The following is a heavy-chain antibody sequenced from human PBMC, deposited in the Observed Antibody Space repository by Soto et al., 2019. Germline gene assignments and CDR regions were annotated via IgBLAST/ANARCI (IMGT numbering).Heavy chain of an antibody. CDR2: ISGSGGRS. V-gene: IGHV3-23*01. CDR3: STAYFVWSSEQPYYFDY. Sequence: EVQLLDSGGGLVQPGGSLRLSCAASGFTFSNYAMTWVRQGPGKGLEWVSGISGSGGRSYYADSVKGRFTISRDNSKSTLYVQMNSLRAEDTAVYYCSTAYFVWSSEQPYYFDYWGQGTLVTVSS. D-gene: IGHD3-16*01. J-gene: IGHJ4*02. CDR1: GFTFSNYA.